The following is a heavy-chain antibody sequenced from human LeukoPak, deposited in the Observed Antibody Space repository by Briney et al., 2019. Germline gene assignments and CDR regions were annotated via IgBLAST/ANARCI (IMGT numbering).Heavy chain of an antibody. CDR1: GFPISSYW. CDR3: ARGPTDFDASDI. Sequence: PGGSVRLSCAASGFPISSYWMSWVRQVPEKGLESVAHIKHDSSETYYVDTVRGRFIISRDNAKNSLYLQMNSLRVEDTAVYHCARGPTDFDASDIWGHGTLVTVSS. CDR2: IKHDSSET. V-gene: IGHV3-7*01. J-gene: IGHJ3*02.